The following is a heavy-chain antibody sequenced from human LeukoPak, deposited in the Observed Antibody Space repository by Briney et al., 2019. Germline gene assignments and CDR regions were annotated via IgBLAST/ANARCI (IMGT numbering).Heavy chain of an antibody. D-gene: IGHD2-2*01. Sequence: GGSLRLSCAASGFTFSSYWMSWVRQAPGKGLEWVANIKQDGGEKYYVDSVKGRFTISRDNARNSLYLQMNSLTAEDTALHYCARARYCSSTSCFLDYWGQGTLVTVSS. CDR2: IKQDGGEK. CDR1: GFTFSSYW. CDR3: ARARYCSSTSCFLDY. J-gene: IGHJ4*02. V-gene: IGHV3-7*03.